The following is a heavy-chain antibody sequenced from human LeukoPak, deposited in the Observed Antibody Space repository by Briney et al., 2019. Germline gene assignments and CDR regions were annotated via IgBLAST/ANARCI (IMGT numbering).Heavy chain of an antibody. J-gene: IGHJ4*02. Sequence: SETLSLTCTVSGGSISGYYWSWIRQPAGKGLEWIGRIYSNGTPNYNPSLKSRVTMSVDTSKNQFSLKLGSVTAADTAVYYCARRGGDYWGQGTLVTVSS. CDR2: IYSNGTP. V-gene: IGHV4-4*07. D-gene: IGHD3-10*01. CDR1: GGSISGYY. CDR3: ARRGGDY.